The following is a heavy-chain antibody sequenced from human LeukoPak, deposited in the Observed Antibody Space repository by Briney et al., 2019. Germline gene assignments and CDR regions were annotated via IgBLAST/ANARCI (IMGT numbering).Heavy chain of an antibody. CDR1: GYTFTSYA. CDR2: INTNTGNP. D-gene: IGHD5-18*01. V-gene: IGHV7-4-1*02. Sequence: ASVKVSCKASGYTFTSYAMNWVRQAPGQGLEWMGWINTNTGNPTYAQGFTGRFVFSLDTSVSTAYLQISSLKAEDTAVYYCARDIRTIQLTRHPFDYWGQGTLVTVSS. CDR3: ARDIRTIQLTRHPFDY. J-gene: IGHJ4*02.